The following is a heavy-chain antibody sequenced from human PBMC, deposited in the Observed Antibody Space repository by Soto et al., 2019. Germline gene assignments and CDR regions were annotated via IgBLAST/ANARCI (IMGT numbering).Heavy chain of an antibody. CDR1: GGSISTYY. CDR3: ARVWFGGENWFDP. D-gene: IGHD3-10*01. J-gene: IGHJ5*02. CDR2: VYYTGSS. Sequence: QVQLQESGPGLVKPSETLSLTCTVSGGSISTYYWTWIRQPPGKGLQWLGNVYYTGSSKYNPSLKSRVTISVDRSKNQFSLKLSSVTAADTAVYYCARVWFGGENWFDPWGQGTLVTVSS. V-gene: IGHV4-59*01.